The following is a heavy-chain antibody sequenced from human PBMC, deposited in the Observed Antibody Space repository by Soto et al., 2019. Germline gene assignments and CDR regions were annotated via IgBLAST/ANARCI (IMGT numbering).Heavy chain of an antibody. D-gene: IGHD3-22*01. V-gene: IGHV3-15*07. J-gene: IGHJ4*01. CDR3: TTDSYSTIIIVRFDY. CDR1: GCTCSNAW. CDR2: IKSKTDGGTT. Sequence: GGSLRLSWAAAGCTCSNAWRNWVRQAPGKGLEWVGRIKSKTDGGTTDYAAPVKGRFAISRDDSNNMVYLQMNSLKIEDTAVYYCTTDSYSTIIIVRFDYWGHGTLVTVSS.